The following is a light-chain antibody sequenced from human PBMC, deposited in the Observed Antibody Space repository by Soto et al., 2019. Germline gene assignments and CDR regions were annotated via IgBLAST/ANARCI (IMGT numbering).Light chain of an antibody. Sequence: DIQMTQSPSSLSASVGDRVSITCRASQSIGTHLNWDQKKPGSPPTPLSHAACSLHSGVPSRFSGRGSGTEFTLTLSILRREDLAIYYCQWSHRTRPHTFGQGTKLEIK. V-gene: IGKV1-39*01. CDR2: AAC. CDR3: QWSHRTRPHT. CDR1: QSIGTH. J-gene: IGKJ2*01.